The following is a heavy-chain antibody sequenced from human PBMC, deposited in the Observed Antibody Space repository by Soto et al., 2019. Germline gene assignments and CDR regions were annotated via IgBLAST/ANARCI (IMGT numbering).Heavy chain of an antibody. V-gene: IGHV3-23*01. CDR1: GFDFINNA. Sequence: EAQLLESGGGLVQPGGSLRLSCTASGFDFINNAMAWVRQAPGKGLEWVSTISADISYTYYADSVKCRFTISRDNYKNTVYPQMNRLRADDTAVYYCANQNTAKRAFEIWGKGTMVTVSS. CDR2: ISADISYT. D-gene: IGHD2-21*02. J-gene: IGHJ3*02. CDR3: ANQNTAKRAFEI.